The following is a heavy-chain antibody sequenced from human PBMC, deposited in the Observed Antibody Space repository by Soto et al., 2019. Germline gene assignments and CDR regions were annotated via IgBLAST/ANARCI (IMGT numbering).Heavy chain of an antibody. D-gene: IGHD6-6*01. CDR3: AKASIAARPFYYYGMDV. CDR1: GFTFSSYA. CDR2: ISGSGGST. Sequence: GSLRLSCAASGFTFSSYAMSWVRQAPGKGLEWVSAISGSGGSTYYADSVKGRFTISRDNSKNTLYLQMNSLRAEDTAVYYCAKASIAARPFYYYGMDVWGQGTTVTVSS. V-gene: IGHV3-23*01. J-gene: IGHJ6*02.